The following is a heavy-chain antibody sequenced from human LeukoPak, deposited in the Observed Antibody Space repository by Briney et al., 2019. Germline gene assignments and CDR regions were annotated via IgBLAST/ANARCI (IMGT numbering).Heavy chain of an antibody. CDR1: GGSISSSSYY. Sequence: PSETLSLTCTVSGGSISSSSYYWVCIRQPPGKGLEWIGNIYYSGSTYYNPSLKSRVTISVDTSKNQFSLKLSSVTAADTAVYYCARQSSSSWYFDLWGRGTLVTVSS. CDR2: IYYSGST. D-gene: IGHD6-13*01. CDR3: ARQSSSSWYFDL. V-gene: IGHV4-39*01. J-gene: IGHJ2*01.